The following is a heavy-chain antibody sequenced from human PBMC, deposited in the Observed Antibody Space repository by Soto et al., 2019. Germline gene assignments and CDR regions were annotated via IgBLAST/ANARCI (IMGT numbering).Heavy chain of an antibody. CDR1: GYTFTSYD. CDR3: ARGYCSGGSCYDAFYI. J-gene: IGHJ3*02. CDR2: MNPNSGNT. D-gene: IGHD2-15*01. V-gene: IGHV1-8*01. Sequence: GASVKVSCKASGYTFTSYDINWVRQATGQGLEWMGWMNPNSGNTGYAQKFQGRVTMTRNTSISTAYMELSSLRSEDTAVYYCARGYCSGGSCYDAFYIWGQGTMVPVSS.